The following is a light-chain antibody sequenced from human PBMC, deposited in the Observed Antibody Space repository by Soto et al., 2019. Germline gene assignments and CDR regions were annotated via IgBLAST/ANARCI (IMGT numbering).Light chain of an antibody. V-gene: IGKV3-15*01. CDR1: QSVNTN. J-gene: IGKJ2*01. CDR3: HQYNNWPPYT. CDR2: GAS. Sequence: EIVLTQSPATLSVPPGERATLSCRASQSVNTNLAWYQQKPGQAPRLLIYGASTRATGIPVRFSGSGSGTDFTLTISSLQSEDCAVYYCHQYNNWPPYTFGQGTKVEIK.